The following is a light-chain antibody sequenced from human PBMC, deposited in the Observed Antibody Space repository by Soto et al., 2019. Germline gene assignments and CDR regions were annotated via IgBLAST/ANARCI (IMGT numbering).Light chain of an antibody. CDR3: QQYGNSRGT. V-gene: IGKV3-20*01. CDR1: QSVSSN. J-gene: IGKJ1*01. Sequence: EIVITQSPGTLSFSPVERATLSCRASQSVSSNSAWHQQKPGQAPRLLIYNASSRATGIPDRFSGSGSGTDFTLTISRLEPEDFAVYYCQQYGNSRGTFGQGTKVDIK. CDR2: NAS.